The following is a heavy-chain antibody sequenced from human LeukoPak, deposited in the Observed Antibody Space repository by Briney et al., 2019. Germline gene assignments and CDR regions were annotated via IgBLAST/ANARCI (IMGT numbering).Heavy chain of an antibody. D-gene: IGHD2-2*01. CDR3: AKDQESQLLLFDY. CDR2: IYYSGST. J-gene: IGHJ4*02. CDR1: GGSISSYY. V-gene: IGHV4-59*12. Sequence: SETLSLTCTVSGGSISSYYWSWIRQPPGKGLEWIGYIYYSGSTNYNPSLKSRVTISVDTSKNQFSLKLSSVTAADTAVYYRAKDQESQLLLFDYWGQGSLVTVSS.